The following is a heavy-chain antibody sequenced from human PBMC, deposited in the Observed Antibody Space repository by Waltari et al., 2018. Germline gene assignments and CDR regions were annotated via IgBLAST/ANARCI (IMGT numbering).Heavy chain of an antibody. D-gene: IGHD3-22*01. CDR1: GYTFADDD. CDR3: ARYIKPDHSSGYLAS. V-gene: IGHV1-2*06. Sequence: VHLLQSGADVKKPGASVRVSCKASGYTFADDDTHWVRQAPGQGLQWMGRVSPKNGGTHYLPVLYGRVTMTSDPSLNTAYMELTRLTSEDTAVYFCARYIKPDHSSGYLASWGQGTLVTVSS. CDR2: VSPKNGGT. J-gene: IGHJ4*02.